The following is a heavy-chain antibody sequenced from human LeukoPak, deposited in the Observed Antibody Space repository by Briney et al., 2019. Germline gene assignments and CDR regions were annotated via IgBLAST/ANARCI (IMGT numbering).Heavy chain of an antibody. CDR2: ISYDGSNK. CDR3: GGTFDSSGPSFDY. CDR1: GFTFSSYG. V-gene: IGHV3-30*03. D-gene: IGHD3-22*01. J-gene: IGHJ4*02. Sequence: GGSLRLSCAASGFTFSSYGMHWVRQAPGKGLEWVAVISYDGSNKYYADSVKGRFTISRDNSKNTLYLQMNSLRAEDTAVYYCGGTFDSSGPSFDYWGQGTLVTVSS.